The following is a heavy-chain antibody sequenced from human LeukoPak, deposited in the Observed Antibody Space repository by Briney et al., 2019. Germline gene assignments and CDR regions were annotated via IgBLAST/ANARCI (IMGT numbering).Heavy chain of an antibody. CDR1: GFTFSTYG. J-gene: IGHJ4*02. V-gene: IGHV3-48*02. Sequence: GGPLRLSCAASGFTFSTYGRNWVRQAPGKGLEWLSYISSSSNSIYYAGSVKGRFTISRDNAKNSLYLQMNSLRDEDTAVYYCARDPWDDVSGFSGDYWGRGTRLTLSS. CDR2: ISSSSNSI. D-gene: IGHD3-22*01. CDR3: ARDPWDDVSGFSGDY.